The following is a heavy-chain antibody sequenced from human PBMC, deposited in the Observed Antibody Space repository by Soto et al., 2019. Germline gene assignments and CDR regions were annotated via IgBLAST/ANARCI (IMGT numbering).Heavy chain of an antibody. CDR2: IYTGGST. J-gene: IGHJ3*02. V-gene: IGHV3-53*01. CDR3: ARLFDAFDI. CDR1: GFIVSTNY. Sequence: EVQLVESGGGLIQPGGSLRLSCAASGFIVSTNYMTWVRQAPGKGLEWVSVIYTGGSTYYANSVKGRFTISRDNSKNTLYLQMNRLRADDTAVYYCARLFDAFDIWGQGTMVTVSS.